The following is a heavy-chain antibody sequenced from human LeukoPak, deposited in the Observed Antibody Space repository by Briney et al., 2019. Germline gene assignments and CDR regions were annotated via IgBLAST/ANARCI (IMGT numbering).Heavy chain of an antibody. D-gene: IGHD5-24*01. Sequence: ASVKVSCKASGYTFTSYGISWARQAPGQGLEWMGWISAYNGNTNYAQKLQGRVTMTTDTSTSTAYMELRSLRSDDTAVYYCARDRERWLQFYYYYYMDVWGKGTTVTVSS. CDR2: ISAYNGNT. V-gene: IGHV1-18*01. CDR1: GYTFTSYG. J-gene: IGHJ6*03. CDR3: ARDRERWLQFYYYYYMDV.